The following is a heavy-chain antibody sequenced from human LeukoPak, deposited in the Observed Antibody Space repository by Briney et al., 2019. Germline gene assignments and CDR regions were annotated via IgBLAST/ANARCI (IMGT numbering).Heavy chain of an antibody. D-gene: IGHD3-10*01. CDR1: GFTFDDYA. CDR3: VKVLLRFGELLSPFDY. J-gene: IGHJ4*02. Sequence: GGSLRLSCAASGFTFDDYAMHWVREAPGKGLEWVSGIRWNSGSIGYADSVKGRFTISRDNAKNSLYLQMNSLRAEDTALYYCVKVLLRFGELLSPFDYWGQGTLVTVSS. V-gene: IGHV3-9*01. CDR2: IRWNSGSI.